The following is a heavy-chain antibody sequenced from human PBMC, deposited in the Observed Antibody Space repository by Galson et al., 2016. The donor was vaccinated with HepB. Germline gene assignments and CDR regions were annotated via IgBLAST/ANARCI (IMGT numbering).Heavy chain of an antibody. CDR2: ISGTGFKT. D-gene: IGHD1-1*01. Sequence: SLRLSCAASGFALDTFAMTWVRQAPGKGLQWVSSISGTGFKTYYADSVKGRVTMSRDNPKNTVYLQMNSLRGDDTAVYYCAKGDDNFDWFDSWGQGTLVTVSS. CDR3: AKGDDNFDWFDS. J-gene: IGHJ5*01. V-gene: IGHV3-23*01. CDR1: GFALDTFA.